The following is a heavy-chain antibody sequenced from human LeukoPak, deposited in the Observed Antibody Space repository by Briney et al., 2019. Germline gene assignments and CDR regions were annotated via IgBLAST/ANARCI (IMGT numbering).Heavy chain of an antibody. CDR1: GGSISRTSHY. CDR3: ARLGYSVSWTDC. Sequence: SETLSLTCTVSGGSISRTSHYWGWIRQPPGKRLEWIGSIYYSGSTYYNPSLKSRVTISVDTSKNQFSLRLSSVTAADMAVYFCARLGYSVSWTDCRGQGTLVTVSS. J-gene: IGHJ4*02. D-gene: IGHD6-13*01. V-gene: IGHV4-39*01. CDR2: IYYSGST.